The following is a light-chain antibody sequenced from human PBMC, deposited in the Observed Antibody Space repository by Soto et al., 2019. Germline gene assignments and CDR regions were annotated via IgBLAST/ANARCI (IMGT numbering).Light chain of an antibody. CDR3: QQYDNLPLP. Sequence: DIQMTQSLPTLPASVGDRVTITCQASQDIGNFLSWYQQKPGKVPKLLIFDASNLETGVPSRFSGSGSGTDFTFTISSLQPEDITTYYCQQYDNLPLPFGGGAKVDIK. V-gene: IGKV1-33*01. CDR1: QDIGNF. J-gene: IGKJ4*01. CDR2: DAS.